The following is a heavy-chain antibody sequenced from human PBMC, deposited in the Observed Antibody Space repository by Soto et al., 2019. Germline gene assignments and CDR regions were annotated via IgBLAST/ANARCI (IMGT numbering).Heavy chain of an antibody. J-gene: IGHJ4*02. Sequence: SETLSLTCAVYGGSFSGYYWSWIRQPPGKGLEWIGEINHSGSTNYNPSLKSRVTISVDTSKNQFSLKLSSVTAADTAVYYCVRVKPAFSWQLPFGYWGQGTLVTVSS. D-gene: IGHD6-13*01. CDR3: VRVKPAFSWQLPFGY. CDR2: INHSGST. CDR1: GGSFSGYY. V-gene: IGHV4-34*01.